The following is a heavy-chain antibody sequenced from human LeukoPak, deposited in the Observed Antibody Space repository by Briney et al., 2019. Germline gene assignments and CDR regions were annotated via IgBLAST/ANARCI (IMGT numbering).Heavy chain of an antibody. CDR1: GASINSGSNY. V-gene: IGHV4-39*07. Sequence: SETLSLTCRVSGASINSGSNYWGWIRQPPGKTLEWIGSIYSSGSTYYNPSLKSRVIIIIDTPKNHFSLTLSSVTAADTAVYYCARSVEGYCSGGSCYSYYYYMDVWGKGTTVTVSS. CDR2: IYSSGST. CDR3: ARSVEGYCSGGSCYSYYYYMDV. J-gene: IGHJ6*03. D-gene: IGHD2-15*01.